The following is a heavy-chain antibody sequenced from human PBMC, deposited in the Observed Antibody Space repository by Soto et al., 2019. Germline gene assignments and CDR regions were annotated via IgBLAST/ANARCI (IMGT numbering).Heavy chain of an antibody. D-gene: IGHD5-18*01. CDR1: GYTFTVYY. V-gene: IGHV1-2*04. CDR3: ARDMGYSYGSALDY. Sequence: GASVKVSCKASGYTFTVYYMHWVRQAPGQGLEWMGWINPNSGGTNYAQKFQGWVTMTRDTSISTAYMELSRLRSDDTAVYYCARDMGYSYGSALDYWGQGTLVTVSS. J-gene: IGHJ4*02. CDR2: INPNSGGT.